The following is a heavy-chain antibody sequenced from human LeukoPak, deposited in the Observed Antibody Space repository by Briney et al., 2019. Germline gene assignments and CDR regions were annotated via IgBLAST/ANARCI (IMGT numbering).Heavy chain of an antibody. V-gene: IGHV4-59*12. D-gene: IGHD6-19*01. Sequence: PSETLSLTCTVSGGSISSYYWSWIRQPPGKGLEWIGYIYYSGSTNYNPSLKSRVTISVDTSKNQFSLKLSSVTAADTAVYYCAREVRAVAGTVDYWGQGTLVTVSS. CDR2: IYYSGST. CDR1: GGSISSYY. J-gene: IGHJ4*02. CDR3: AREVRAVAGTVDY.